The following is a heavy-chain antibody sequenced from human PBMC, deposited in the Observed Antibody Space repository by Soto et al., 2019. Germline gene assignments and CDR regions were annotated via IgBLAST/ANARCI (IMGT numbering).Heavy chain of an antibody. Sequence: GGSLRLSCAASGFNFRGYSMNWVRQAPVNGLEFVSYISSIISSIHYADSVKGRFTIAGYNAENSLYLRMNSLRDDDTALYYCARERTLLWCLDYWGQGTLVTVS. D-gene: IGHD5-18*01. V-gene: IGHV3-48*02. CDR3: ARERTLLWCLDY. CDR2: ISSIISSI. J-gene: IGHJ4*02. CDR1: GFNFRGYS.